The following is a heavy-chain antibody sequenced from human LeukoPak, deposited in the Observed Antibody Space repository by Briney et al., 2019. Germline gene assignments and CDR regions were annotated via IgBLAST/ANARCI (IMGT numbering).Heavy chain of an antibody. V-gene: IGHV4-34*01. J-gene: IGHJ4*02. CDR3: ARLLRYFDWLAFDY. CDR1: GGSFSGYY. CDR2: INHSGST. Sequence: SETLSLTCAVYGGSFSGYYWSWIRQPPGKGLEWIGEINHSGSTNYNPSLKSRVTISVDTSKNQFSLKLSSVTAADTAVYYCARLLRYFDWLAFDYWGQGTLVTVSS. D-gene: IGHD3-9*01.